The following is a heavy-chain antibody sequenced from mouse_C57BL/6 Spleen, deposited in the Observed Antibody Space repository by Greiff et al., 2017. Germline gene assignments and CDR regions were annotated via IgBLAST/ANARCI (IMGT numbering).Heavy chain of an antibody. CDR1: GYTFTSYG. V-gene: IGHV1-58*01. D-gene: IGHD1-1*01. Sequence: VQLQQSGAELVRPGSSVKMSCKTSGYTFTSYGINWVKQRPGQGLEWIGYIYTGNGYTEYNEKFKGKATLTSDTSSSTAYMKLSSLTTEDSAIYFCERRGTTVVGDYWGQGTTLTVSS. CDR2: IYTGNGYT. J-gene: IGHJ2*01. CDR3: ERRGTTVVGDY.